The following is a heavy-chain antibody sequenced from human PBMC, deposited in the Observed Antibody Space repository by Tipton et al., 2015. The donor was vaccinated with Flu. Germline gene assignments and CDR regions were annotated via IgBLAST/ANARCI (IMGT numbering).Heavy chain of an antibody. V-gene: IGHV4-38-2*02. J-gene: IGHJ4*02. CDR2: IYHSGST. CDR3: ARVGAHDYGDYHYDY. D-gene: IGHD4-17*01. Sequence: WGWIRQPPGKGLEWIGSIYHSGSTYYNPSLKSRVTISVDTSKNQFSLKLSSVTAADTAVYYCARVGAHDYGDYHYDYWGQGTLVTVSS.